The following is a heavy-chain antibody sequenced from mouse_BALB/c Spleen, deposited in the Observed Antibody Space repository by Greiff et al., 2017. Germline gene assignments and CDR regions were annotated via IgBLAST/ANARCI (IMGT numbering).Heavy chain of an antibody. CDR2: ISSGGSYT. CDR3: ARLRQYYFDY. CDR1: GFTFSSYA. J-gene: IGHJ2*01. D-gene: IGHD6-1*01. Sequence: DVKLVESGGGLVKPGGSLKLSCAASGFTFSSYAMSWVRQTPEKRLEWVATISSGGSYTYYPDSVKGRFTISRDNAKNTLYLQMSSLRSEDTAMYYCARLRQYYFDYWGQGTTLTVSS. V-gene: IGHV5-9-3*01.